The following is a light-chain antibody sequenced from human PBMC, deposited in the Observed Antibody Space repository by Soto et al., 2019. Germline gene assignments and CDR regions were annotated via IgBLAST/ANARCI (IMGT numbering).Light chain of an antibody. J-gene: IGLJ3*02. CDR3: YSYAGTSTWV. CDR1: NNDVGNYKL. Sequence: QSALTQPASVSESPGQSITISCTGTNNDVGNYKLVSWFQHHLGKAPNLIIYEGTKRPSGVSNRSSASQSGNTASLTISGLQAEDEADYYCYSYAGTSTWVFGGGTKLTVL. CDR2: EGT. V-gene: IGLV2-23*01.